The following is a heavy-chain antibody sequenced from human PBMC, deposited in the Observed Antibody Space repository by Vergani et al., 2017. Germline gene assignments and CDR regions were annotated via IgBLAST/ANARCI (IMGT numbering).Heavy chain of an antibody. CDR3: ARDYASAIYYANDAFDI. J-gene: IGHJ3*02. V-gene: IGHV4-61*02. D-gene: IGHD2-8*01. Sequence: QVQLQESGPRLVKPSQTLSLTCTVSGGSIASGTYSWTWIRQPAGKGLEWIGRVYTGGSANSNPSFKRRVTISLDTSRNQFSLNLQSVTAADTAVYYCARDYASAIYYANDAFDIWGRGTKVTVSS. CDR1: GGSIASGTYS. CDR2: VYTGGSA.